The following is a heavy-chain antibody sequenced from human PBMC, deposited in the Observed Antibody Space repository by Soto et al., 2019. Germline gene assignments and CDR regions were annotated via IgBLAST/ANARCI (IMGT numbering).Heavy chain of an antibody. Sequence: QVQLVQSGAEVKKPGSSVKVSCKASGGTFSSYAISWVRQAPGQGLEWMGGIIPIFGTANYAQKFQGRVTITADESTRSASRELSSLRSEDTAVYYCARVDPRRMAVPPDYWGQGTLVTGSS. CDR2: IIPIFGTA. V-gene: IGHV1-69*12. D-gene: IGHD6-19*01. J-gene: IGHJ4*02. CDR1: GGTFSSYA. CDR3: ARVDPRRMAVPPDY.